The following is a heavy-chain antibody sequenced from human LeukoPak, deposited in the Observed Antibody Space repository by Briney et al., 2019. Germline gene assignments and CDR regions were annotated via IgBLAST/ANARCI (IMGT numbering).Heavy chain of an antibody. CDR2: INHSGST. D-gene: IGHD5-12*01. CDR1: GGSFSGYY. CDR3: ARGPPDIVALYYYYGMDV. J-gene: IGHJ6*02. Sequence: PSETLSLTCAVYGGSFSGYYWSWIRQPPGKGLEWIGEINHSGSTNYNPSLKSRVTISVDTSKNQFSLKLSSVTAADTAVYYCARGPPDIVALYYYYGMDVWGQGTTVTVSS. V-gene: IGHV4-34*01.